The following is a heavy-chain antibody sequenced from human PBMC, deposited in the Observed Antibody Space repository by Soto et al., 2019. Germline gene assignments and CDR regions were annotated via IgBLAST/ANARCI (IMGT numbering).Heavy chain of an antibody. Sequence: PSETLSLACTVSGGSISSYYWSWIRQPPGKGLEWIGYIYYSGSTNYNPSLKSRVTISVDTSKNQFSLKLSSVTAADTAVYYCARQRSHYDFWSGYYIRNWFDPWGQGRLVTVSA. J-gene: IGHJ5*02. D-gene: IGHD3-3*01. CDR1: GGSISSYY. CDR2: IYYSGST. V-gene: IGHV4-59*08. CDR3: ARQRSHYDFWSGYYIRNWFDP.